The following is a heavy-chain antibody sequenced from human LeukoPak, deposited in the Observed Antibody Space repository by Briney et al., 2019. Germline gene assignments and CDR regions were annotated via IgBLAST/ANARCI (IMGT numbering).Heavy chain of an antibody. J-gene: IGHJ4*02. CDR1: GYTFTGYY. Sequence: SVKVSCKASGYTFTGYYMHWVRQAPGQGLEWMGWINPNSGGTNYAQKFQGRVTMTRDTSISTAYMELSRLRSDDTAVYYCARSYRRDGYKPTIDYWGQGTLVTVSS. V-gene: IGHV1-2*02. D-gene: IGHD5-12*01. CDR3: ARSYRRDGYKPTIDY. CDR2: INPNSGGT.